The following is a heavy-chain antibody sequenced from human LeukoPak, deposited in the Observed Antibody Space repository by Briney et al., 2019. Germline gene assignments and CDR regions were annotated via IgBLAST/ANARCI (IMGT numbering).Heavy chain of an antibody. CDR2: IKQDGSEK. J-gene: IGHJ4*02. D-gene: IGHD3-10*01. CDR3: AREVEEWFGEPSFDY. V-gene: IGHV3-7*03. CDR1: GFTFSSYW. Sequence: GGSLRLSCAASGFTFSSYWMSWVRQAPGKGLEWVANIKQDGSEKYYVDSVKGRFTTSRDNAKNSLYLQMNSLRAEDTAVYYCAREVEEWFGEPSFDYWGQGTLVTVSS.